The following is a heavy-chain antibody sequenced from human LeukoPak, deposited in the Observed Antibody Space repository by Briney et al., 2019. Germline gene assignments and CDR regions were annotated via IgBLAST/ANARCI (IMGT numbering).Heavy chain of an antibody. D-gene: IGHD6-13*01. V-gene: IGHV4-59*12. J-gene: IGHJ4*02. Sequence: SETLSLTCTASGGSISSYYWSWIRQPPGKGLEWIGYIYYSGSTNYNPSLKSRVTISVDTSKNQFSLKLSSVTAADTAVYYCARGASKLVLFDYWGQGTLVTVSS. CDR3: ARGASKLVLFDY. CDR2: IYYSGST. CDR1: GGSISSYY.